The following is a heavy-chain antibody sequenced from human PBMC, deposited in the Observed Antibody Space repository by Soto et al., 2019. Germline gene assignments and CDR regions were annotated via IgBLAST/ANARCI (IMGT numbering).Heavy chain of an antibody. D-gene: IGHD6-13*01. Sequence: ASETLSLTCAVYGGSFSGYYWSWIRQPPGKGLEWIGEINHSGSTNYNPSLKSRVTISVDTSKNQFSLKLSSVTAADTAVYYCARIRFAAAGTGAYYFDYWGQGTLVTVSS. J-gene: IGHJ4*02. CDR3: ARIRFAAAGTGAYYFDY. CDR2: INHSGST. CDR1: GGSFSGYY. V-gene: IGHV4-34*01.